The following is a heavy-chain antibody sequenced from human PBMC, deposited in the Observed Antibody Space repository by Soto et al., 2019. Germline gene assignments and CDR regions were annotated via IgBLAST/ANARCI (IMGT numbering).Heavy chain of an antibody. CDR1: GYTFTSYY. D-gene: IGHD3-22*01. V-gene: IGHV1-46*01. J-gene: IGHJ3*02. CDR3: ARDIAPSTPYYYDSSGFPSPGAFDI. CDR2: INSSGGST. Sequence: ASVKVSCKASGYTFTSYYMHWVRQAPGQGLERMGIINSSGGSTRYAQKFQGIVTMTRDTSTSTVYMELSSLRSEDTAVYYCARDIAPSTPYYYDSSGFPSPGAFDIWGQGTMVTVSS.